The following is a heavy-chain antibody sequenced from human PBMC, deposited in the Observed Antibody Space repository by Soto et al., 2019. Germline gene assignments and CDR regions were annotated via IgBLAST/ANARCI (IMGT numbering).Heavy chain of an antibody. V-gene: IGHV4-4*02. CDR2: IYRTATT. D-gene: IGHD1-7*01. Sequence: QVQLQESGPGLVKPSATLSLTSAAAGGSFTSNNWCTWVRQPPGQGREWIGEIYRTATTNYNPSLKCRVTISLHKSEKQISLKVTSLTAADTAVYYCASRDPGTSVDYWGQGTLVTVSS. J-gene: IGHJ4*02. CDR3: ASRDPGTSVDY. CDR1: GGSFTSNNW.